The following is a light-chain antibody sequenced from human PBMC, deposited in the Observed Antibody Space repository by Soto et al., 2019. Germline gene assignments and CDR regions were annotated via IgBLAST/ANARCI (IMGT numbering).Light chain of an antibody. CDR1: QSVSSNF. CDR2: GAS. Sequence: EIVLTQSPGTLCLSPGERVTLSCRASQSVSSNFLAWYQQKPGQAPRLLMSGASNRAAGIPDRFSGSGSGTDFTLTISRLAPEDFAVYYCHQYSSSPRTFGQGAKVDIK. CDR3: HQYSSSPRT. J-gene: IGKJ1*01. V-gene: IGKV3-20*01.